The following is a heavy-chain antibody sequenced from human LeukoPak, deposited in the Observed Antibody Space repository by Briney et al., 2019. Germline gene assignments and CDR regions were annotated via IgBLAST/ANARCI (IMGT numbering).Heavy chain of an antibody. CDR1: GGSISSGGYY. V-gene: IGHV4-31*03. Sequence: SQTLSLTCTVSGGSISSGGYYWSWIRQHPGKGLEWIGYIHYSGSTYYNPSLKSRVTISVDTSKNQFSLKLSSVTAADTAVYYCARGVATVTYFQHWGQGTLVTVSS. CDR2: IHYSGST. J-gene: IGHJ1*01. CDR3: ARGVATVTYFQH. D-gene: IGHD5-12*01.